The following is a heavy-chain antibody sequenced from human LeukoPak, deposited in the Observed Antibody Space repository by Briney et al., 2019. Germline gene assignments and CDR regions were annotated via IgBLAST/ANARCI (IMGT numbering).Heavy chain of an antibody. Sequence: SQTLSLTCTVSGGSISSGGYYWSWIRQPPGKGLEWIGYIYHSGSTYYNPSLKSRVTISVDRSKNQFSLKLSSVTAADTAVYYCARWEVRLNAFEMWGQGTMVTVSS. CDR3: ARWEVRLNAFEM. V-gene: IGHV4-30-2*01. CDR2: IYHSGST. D-gene: IGHD3-10*01. CDR1: GGSISSGGYY. J-gene: IGHJ3*02.